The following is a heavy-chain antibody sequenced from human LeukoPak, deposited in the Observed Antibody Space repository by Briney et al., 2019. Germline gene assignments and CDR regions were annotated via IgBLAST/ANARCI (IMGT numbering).Heavy chain of an antibody. Sequence: GGSLRLSCAASGFTFSSYAMSWVRQAPGKGLEWVSAISGSGGSTYYADSVKGRFTISRDNSKNTLYLQMNSLRAEDTAVYYCARGPLRNSEFPGFDYWGQGTLVTVSS. CDR2: ISGSGGST. D-gene: IGHD1-26*01. CDR1: GFTFSSYA. J-gene: IGHJ4*02. CDR3: ARGPLRNSEFPGFDY. V-gene: IGHV3-23*01.